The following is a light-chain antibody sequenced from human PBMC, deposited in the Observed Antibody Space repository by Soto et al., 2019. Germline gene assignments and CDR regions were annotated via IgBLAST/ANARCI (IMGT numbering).Light chain of an antibody. CDR1: SSNIGAGYD. Sequence: QSVRTQPPSVSGAPGQRVTGSCTGSSSNIGAGYDVHWYQQLPGTAPKLLIYGNSNRPSGVPDRFSGSKSGTSASLAITGLQAEDEADYYCQSYDSSLSGSVFGGATKVTVL. CDR3: QSYDSSLSGSV. CDR2: GNS. V-gene: IGLV1-40*01. J-gene: IGLJ3*02.